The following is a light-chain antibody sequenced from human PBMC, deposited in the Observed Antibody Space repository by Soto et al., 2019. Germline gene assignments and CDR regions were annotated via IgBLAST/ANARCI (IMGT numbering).Light chain of an antibody. CDR2: DAS. CDR1: QSIRYW. Sequence: DIQMTQSPSTLSASVGDRVTITCRASQSIRYWVAWYQHKPGKAPKLLIYDASTLESGVPTRFSGSGSGTEFTLTISSLHHDDFATYYRHQYNILLTFGQGTKVEIK. CDR3: HQYNILLT. V-gene: IGKV1-5*01. J-gene: IGKJ1*01.